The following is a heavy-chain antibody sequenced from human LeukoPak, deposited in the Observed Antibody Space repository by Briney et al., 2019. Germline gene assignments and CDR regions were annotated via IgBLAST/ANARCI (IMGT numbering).Heavy chain of an antibody. J-gene: IGHJ6*03. CDR3: ARGGATVTTWGFYYYYYMDV. CDR1: GGSFSGYY. Sequence: PSETLSLTCAVYGGSFSGYYWSWIRQPPGKGLEWIGEINHSGSTNYNPSLKSRVTISVDTSKNQFSLKLSSVTAADTAVYYCARGGATVTTWGFYYYYYMDVWGKGTTVTVSS. D-gene: IGHD4-17*01. CDR2: INHSGST. V-gene: IGHV4-34*01.